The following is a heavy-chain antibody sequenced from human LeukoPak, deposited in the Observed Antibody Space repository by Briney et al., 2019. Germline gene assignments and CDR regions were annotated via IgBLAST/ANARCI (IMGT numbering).Heavy chain of an antibody. D-gene: IGHD3-22*01. J-gene: IGHJ4*02. CDR1: GDTVSSNSAA. V-gene: IGHV6-1*01. Sequence: SQTLSLTCAISGDTVSSNSAAWHWIRRSPSTGLEWLGRTYYRSKWYNDYALSVKSRITINPDTSKNQFSLQLKSVTPEDTAVYYCARDHYYDSSGDSSGFDYWGQGTLVTVSS. CDR3: ARDHYYDSSGDSSGFDY. CDR2: TYYRSKWYN.